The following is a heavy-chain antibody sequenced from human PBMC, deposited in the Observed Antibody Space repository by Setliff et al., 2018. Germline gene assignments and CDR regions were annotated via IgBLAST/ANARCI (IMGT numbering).Heavy chain of an antibody. D-gene: IGHD6-19*01. V-gene: IGHV4-39*07. Sequence: PSETLSLTCKVSGDSMNSGAYYWAWIRQPPGKGLEWIGRIYSGGTTYYNSSLKSRVTISVDTSKSQFSLRLNSVTAADTAVYYCARASSGWYSAYYYYMDVWGKGTTVTVSS. CDR2: IYSGGTT. J-gene: IGHJ6*03. CDR1: GDSMNSGAYY. CDR3: ARASSGWYSAYYYYMDV.